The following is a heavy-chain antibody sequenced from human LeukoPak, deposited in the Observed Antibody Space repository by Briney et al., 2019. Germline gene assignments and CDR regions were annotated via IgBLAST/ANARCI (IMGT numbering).Heavy chain of an antibody. J-gene: IGHJ4*02. CDR1: GFTFDDYA. D-gene: IGHD3-10*01. V-gene: IGHV3-9*01. Sequence: GRSLRLSCAASGFTFDDYAMHGVRQAPGKGLEWVSGISWNSGSIGYADSVKHRFTISRDNAKNPLYLQMNSLRAEDTALYYCAKARSYGSGSCDYWRQGTVVSVPS. CDR2: ISWNSGSI. CDR3: AKARSYGSGSCDY.